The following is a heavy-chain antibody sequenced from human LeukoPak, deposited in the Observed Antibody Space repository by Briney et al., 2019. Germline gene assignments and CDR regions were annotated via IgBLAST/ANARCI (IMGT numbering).Heavy chain of an antibody. Sequence: GGSLRLSCAASGFTFSSTSMSWVRQAPGKGLEWVAVTVGGGGGTYYADSVKGRFTISRDNSNNTLYLQMNSLRAEDTAVYYCAELTTSWGQGTLVTVSS. D-gene: IGHD4-11*01. V-gene: IGHV3-23*01. CDR1: GFTFSSTS. CDR2: TVGGGGGT. J-gene: IGHJ4*02. CDR3: AELTTS.